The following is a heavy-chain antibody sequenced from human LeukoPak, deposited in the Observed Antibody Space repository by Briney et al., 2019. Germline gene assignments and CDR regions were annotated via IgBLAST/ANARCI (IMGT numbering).Heavy chain of an antibody. J-gene: IGHJ3*02. CDR1: GFTFSRYA. CDR3: AKERWTTAAFDI. V-gene: IGHV3-23*01. D-gene: IGHD3/OR15-3a*01. Sequence: GGSLRLSCAASGFTFSRYAMSWVRQAPGKGLEWVSAVSGSGGSTYYADSVEGRFTISRDNSKNTLYLQMNSLRAEDTALYYCAKERWTTAAFDIWGQGTMVTVSS. CDR2: VSGSGGST.